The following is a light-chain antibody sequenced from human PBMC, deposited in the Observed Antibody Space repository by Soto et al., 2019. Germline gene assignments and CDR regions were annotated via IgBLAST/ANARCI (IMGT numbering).Light chain of an antibody. CDR1: QSVSTN. CDR3: QKFNKWPWT. J-gene: IGKJ1*01. Sequence: DIVLHQSPSTLSESPGQRAPLSCRASQSVSTNLAWYQQKPGQAPRLLMYGASARATDIPARFSGSGSGTEFTLTISNLQSEDFAIYFCQKFNKWPWTVGQGTKVDI. CDR2: GAS. V-gene: IGKV3-15*01.